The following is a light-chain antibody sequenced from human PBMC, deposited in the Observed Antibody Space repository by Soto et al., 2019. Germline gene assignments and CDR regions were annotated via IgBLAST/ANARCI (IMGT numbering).Light chain of an antibody. J-gene: IGLJ1*01. CDR2: EVK. CDR1: SSGGDDYKD. Sequence: QSALTQPASVSGSPGQSITISCTGTSSGGDDYKDVSWYQQHPGKAPKLMIYEVKYRPSGVSDRFSGSKSGNTASLTISGLQAEDEADYYCSSYTTSSTVFGTGTKLTVL. CDR3: SSYTTSSTV. V-gene: IGLV2-14*01.